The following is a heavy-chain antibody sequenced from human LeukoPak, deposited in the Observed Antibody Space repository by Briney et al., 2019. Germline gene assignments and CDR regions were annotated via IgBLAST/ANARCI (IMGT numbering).Heavy chain of an antibody. CDR3: TTDEWE. CDR2: SKSKTDGGTI. D-gene: IGHD1-26*01. CDR1: GFTFGDYA. J-gene: IGHJ4*02. V-gene: IGHV3-15*01. Sequence: GGSLRLSCTAPGFTFGDYAMSWVRQAPGKGLEWVGRSKSKTDGGTIDYAAPVKGRFTISRDDSKNTLYLEMNSLKSEDTAVYYCTTDEWEWGQGTLVTVSS.